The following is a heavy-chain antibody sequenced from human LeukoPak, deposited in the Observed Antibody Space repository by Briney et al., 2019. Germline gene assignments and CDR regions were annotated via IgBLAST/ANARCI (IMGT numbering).Heavy chain of an antibody. D-gene: IGHD3-10*01. J-gene: IGHJ6*02. CDR1: GFTFSNYW. CDR2: INSDGSRA. CDR3: ARDLKFFGGYYYGMDV. Sequence: PGGSLRLSCAASGFTFSNYWMHWVRQAPGKGLVWVSRINSDGSRATYADYVKGRFTISRDNAKNTLYLQMNSLRAEDTAVYYCARDLKFFGGYYYGMDVWGQGTTVTVSS. V-gene: IGHV3-74*01.